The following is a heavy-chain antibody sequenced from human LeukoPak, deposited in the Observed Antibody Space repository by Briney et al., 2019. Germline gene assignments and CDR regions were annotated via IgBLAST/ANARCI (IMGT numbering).Heavy chain of an antibody. Sequence: GGSLRLSCAASGFTFSSYWMSWAREAPGKGLEWVANIKQDGSEKYYVDSVKGRFTISRDNAKNSLYLQMNSLRAEDTAVYYCAREGSYGDYNFDYWGQGTLVTVSS. CDR3: AREGSYGDYNFDY. V-gene: IGHV3-7*01. D-gene: IGHD4-17*01. J-gene: IGHJ4*02. CDR2: IKQDGSEK. CDR1: GFTFSSYW.